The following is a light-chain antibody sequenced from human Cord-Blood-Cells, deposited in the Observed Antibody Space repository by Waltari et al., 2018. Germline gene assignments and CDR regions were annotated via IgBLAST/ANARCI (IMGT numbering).Light chain of an antibody. Sequence: QSALTQPASVSGSPGQSITISCTGTSSDVGGYHYVSWYQQHPGKAPKPMIYEVSNRPSGVSNRFSGSKSGNTASLTISGLQAEDEADYYCSSYTSSSGNWVFGGGTKLTVL. CDR1: SSDVGGYHY. CDR3: SSYTSSSGNWV. J-gene: IGLJ3*02. CDR2: EVS. V-gene: IGLV2-14*01.